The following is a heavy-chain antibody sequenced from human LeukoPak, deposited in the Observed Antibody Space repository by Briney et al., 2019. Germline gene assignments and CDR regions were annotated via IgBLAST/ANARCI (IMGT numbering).Heavy chain of an antibody. CDR2: MNPNSGHA. V-gene: IGHV1-8*02. Sequence: ASVKVSCKASGYTFTSYGISWVRQAAGHGLEWMGWMNPNSGHAGHAQNFEARVTMTRDTSMTTAYMELSGLTSEDTAIYYCARGPALHSKWVGGRWFDPWGQGTLVTVAS. J-gene: IGHJ5*02. D-gene: IGHD6-19*01. CDR3: ARGPALHSKWVGGRWFDP. CDR1: GYTFTSYG.